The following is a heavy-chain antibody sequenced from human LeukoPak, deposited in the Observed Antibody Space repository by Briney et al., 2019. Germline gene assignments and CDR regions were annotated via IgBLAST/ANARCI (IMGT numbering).Heavy chain of an antibody. D-gene: IGHD1-26*01. CDR1: GYTFTSYD. J-gene: IGHJ3*02. CDR2: MNPNSGNT. CDR3: ARDRGPYSGSCDAFHI. V-gene: IGHV1-8*01. Sequence: ASVKVSCKASGYTFTSYDINWVRQATGQGLEWMGWMNPNSGNTGYAQKFQGRVTMTRNTSISTAYMELSSLRSEDTAVYYCARDRGPYSGSCDAFHIWGQGTMVTVSS.